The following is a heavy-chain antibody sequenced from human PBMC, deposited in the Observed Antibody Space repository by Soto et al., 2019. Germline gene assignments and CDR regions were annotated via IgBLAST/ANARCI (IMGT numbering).Heavy chain of an antibody. Sequence: QVQLQQWGAGLLKPSETLSLTCAVYGGSVSSGSYYWSWLRQPPGKGLEWIGEMSHSGGTHFNPPLKSRVTISVDTSKNQFSLQMSFVTAADTALYYCARVERGTATTVVYAFDIWGPGTMVTVSS. J-gene: IGHJ3*02. CDR3: ARVERGTATTVVYAFDI. CDR1: GGSVSSGSYY. D-gene: IGHD1-1*01. V-gene: IGHV4-34*01. CDR2: MSHSGGT.